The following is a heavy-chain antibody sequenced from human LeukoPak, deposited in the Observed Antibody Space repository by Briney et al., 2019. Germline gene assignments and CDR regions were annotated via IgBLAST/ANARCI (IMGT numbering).Heavy chain of an antibody. J-gene: IGHJ5*02. CDR1: GDPVSRGSYY. V-gene: IGHV4-61*01. Sequence: SETVSLTCTVSGDPVSRGSYYWSWIRQPPGKELEWIGYVYHTRSTNYNPSLKSRVTISVDTSKNEFSLKMTSVTAADTAVYYCARGFASGWYSRYDPWGQGTLVTISS. CDR2: VYHTRST. CDR3: ARGFASGWYSRYDP. D-gene: IGHD6-19*01.